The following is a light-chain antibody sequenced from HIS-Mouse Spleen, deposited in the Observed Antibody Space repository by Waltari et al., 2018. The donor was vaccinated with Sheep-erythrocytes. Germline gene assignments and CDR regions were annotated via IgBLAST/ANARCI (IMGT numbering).Light chain of an antibody. CDR2: AAS. CDR3: QQSYSTPPLT. V-gene: IGKV1-39*01. CDR1: QSISSY. Sequence: DIQITQSPSSLSASVGDRVTITCRASQSISSYLNWYQQKPGKAHKLLSYAASSLQSGVPSRFSGSGSATDFTLTISSLQPEDFATYYCQQSYSTPPLTCGGGTKVEIK. J-gene: IGKJ4*01.